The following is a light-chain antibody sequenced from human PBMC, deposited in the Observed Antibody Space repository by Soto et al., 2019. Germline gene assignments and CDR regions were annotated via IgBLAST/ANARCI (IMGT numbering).Light chain of an antibody. CDR3: QQYNSYNT. V-gene: IGKV1-5*03. J-gene: IGKJ2*01. CDR1: QSISTW. Sequence: DLPMTQSPSTLSASVGDRVTITCRASQSISTWLAWYQQKPGKAPKLLIYKASSLESGVPSRFSGSGSGTEFTLTISRLQPDDLATYYCQQYNSYNTFGQGTKLEIK. CDR2: KAS.